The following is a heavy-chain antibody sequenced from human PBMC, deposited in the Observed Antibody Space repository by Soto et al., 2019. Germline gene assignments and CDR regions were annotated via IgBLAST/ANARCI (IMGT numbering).Heavy chain of an antibody. CDR2: IWYDGSNK. Sequence: QVQLVESGGGVVQPGRSLRLSCAASGFTFSSYGMHWVRQAPGKGLEWVAVIWYDGSNKYYADSVKGRFTISRDNSKNTLYLQMNSLRAEDTAVYYCAREDGTGAPDYWGQGTLVTVSS. CDR3: AREDGTGAPDY. CDR1: GFTFSSYG. J-gene: IGHJ4*02. D-gene: IGHD1-1*01. V-gene: IGHV3-33*01.